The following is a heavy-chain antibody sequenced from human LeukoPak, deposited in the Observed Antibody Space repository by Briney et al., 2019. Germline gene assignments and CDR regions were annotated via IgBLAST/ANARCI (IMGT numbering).Heavy chain of an antibody. V-gene: IGHV1-69*13. D-gene: IGHD3-10*01. Sequence: ASVKVSCKASGGTFSSYAISWVRQAPGQWLEWMGGIIPIFGTANYAQKFQGRVTITADESTSTAYMELSSLRSEDTAVYYCARGSRGVIIAPVSGMDVWGQGTTVTVSS. J-gene: IGHJ6*02. CDR3: ARGSRGVIIAPVSGMDV. CDR2: IIPIFGTA. CDR1: GGTFSSYA.